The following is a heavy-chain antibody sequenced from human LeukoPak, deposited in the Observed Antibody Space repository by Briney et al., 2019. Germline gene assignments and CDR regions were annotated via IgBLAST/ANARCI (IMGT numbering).Heavy chain of an antibody. CDR1: GGTFISYA. D-gene: IGHD2-21*01. J-gene: IGHJ6*02. Sequence: SVKVSCKASGGTFISYAISWVRQAPGQGLEWMGGIIPIFGTANYAQKFQGRVTITADESTSTAYMELSSLRSEDTAVYYCARAPMKGGDYYYGMDVWGQGTTVTVSS. V-gene: IGHV1-69*01. CDR2: IIPIFGTA. CDR3: ARAPMKGGDYYYGMDV.